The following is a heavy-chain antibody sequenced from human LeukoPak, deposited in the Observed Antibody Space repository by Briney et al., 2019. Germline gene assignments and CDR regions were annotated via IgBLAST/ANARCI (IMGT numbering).Heavy chain of an antibody. Sequence: PGGSLRLSCAASGFTFDDYAMHWVRQAPGKGLEWVSLISWDGGSTYYADSVKGRFSISRDNSKNSLYLQMNSLRAEDTALYYCAKAIREGSYPYYYYYMDVWGKGTTVTVSS. V-gene: IGHV3-43D*03. J-gene: IGHJ6*03. CDR3: AKAIREGSYPYYYYYMDV. CDR2: ISWDGGST. D-gene: IGHD3-10*01. CDR1: GFTFDDYA.